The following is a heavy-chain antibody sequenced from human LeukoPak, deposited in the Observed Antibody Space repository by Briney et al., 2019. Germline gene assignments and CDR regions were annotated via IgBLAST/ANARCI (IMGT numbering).Heavy chain of an antibody. CDR3: AREIRAIDY. J-gene: IGHJ4*02. D-gene: IGHD3-16*01. CDR2: IYHSGST. CDR1: GYSISSGYY. V-gene: IGHV4-38-2*02. Sequence: SETLSLTCTVSGYSISSGYYWGWIRQPPGKGLEWIGSIYHSGSTYYNPSLKSRVTISVDTSKNQFSLKLSSVTAADTAVYYCAREIRAIDYWGQGTLVTVSS.